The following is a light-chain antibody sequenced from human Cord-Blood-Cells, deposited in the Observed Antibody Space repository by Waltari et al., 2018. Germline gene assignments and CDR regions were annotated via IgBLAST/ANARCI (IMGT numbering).Light chain of an antibody. V-gene: IGKV3-20*01. J-gene: IGKJ3*01. CDR2: GAY. CDR3: QQYGSSPREIT. CDR1: QSVSSSY. Sequence: EIVLTQSPGTLSLSPGERATLSCRASQSVSSSYLAWYQQKPGQAPRPLNYGAYRRATGLPDRFRGRGSGTDFAPTLSRLEPEDCAVYYCQQYGSSPREITFGPGTKVDIK.